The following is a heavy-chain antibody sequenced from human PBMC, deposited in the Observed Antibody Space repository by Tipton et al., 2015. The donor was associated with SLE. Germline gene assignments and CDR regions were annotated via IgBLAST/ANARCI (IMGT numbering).Heavy chain of an antibody. D-gene: IGHD6-19*01. CDR1: GVSISNYY. CDR2: MYLSGST. V-gene: IGHV4-4*07. Sequence: TLSLTCTVSGVSISNYYWAWIRQTAGKGLEWVGRMYLSGSTNYNPSLKSRVTMSVDTSENQFSLNLSSVTAADTAVYYCARHQSSGPEPYYWGQGTLVTVSS. CDR3: ARHQSSGPEPYY. J-gene: IGHJ4*02.